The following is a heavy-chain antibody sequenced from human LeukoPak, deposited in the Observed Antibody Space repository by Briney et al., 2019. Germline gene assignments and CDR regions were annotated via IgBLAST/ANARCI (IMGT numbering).Heavy chain of an antibody. CDR1: GFTFNIYT. CDR2: ISSRGTNI. Sequence: KPGGSLRLSCAASGFTFNIYTINWVRQAPGKGLEWVSSISSRGTNIYYADSLKGRFTVSRDNAKNSLFLQMNSLRAEDTAVYYCARGAGYCDNTSNCYSDYWGQGTLVTVSS. J-gene: IGHJ4*02. CDR3: ARGAGYCDNTSNCYSDY. V-gene: IGHV3-21*01. D-gene: IGHD2-2*01.